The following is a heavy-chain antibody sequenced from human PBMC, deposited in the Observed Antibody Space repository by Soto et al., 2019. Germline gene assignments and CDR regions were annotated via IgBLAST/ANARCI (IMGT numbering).Heavy chain of an antibody. CDR3: ATDKRVTMIGGWFDP. Sequence: ETLSLTCAVSGYSLTSGYYWAWVRQSPGKGLEWIGSIYHSGKTYYKPSLRSRVTISVDTAENQFSLRLTSVTAADTAIYYCATDKRVTMIGGWFDPWGQGTLVTVSS. D-gene: IGHD3-22*01. CDR2: IYHSGKT. V-gene: IGHV4-38-2*02. CDR1: GYSLTSGYY. J-gene: IGHJ5*02.